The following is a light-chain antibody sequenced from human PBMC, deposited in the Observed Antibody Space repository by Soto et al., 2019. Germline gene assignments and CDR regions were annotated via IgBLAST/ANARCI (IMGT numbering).Light chain of an antibody. CDR2: GNR. CDR1: NSNIGAGYD. V-gene: IGLV1-40*01. CDR3: QSFDTSLSVV. J-gene: IGLJ2*01. Sequence: QSALTQPPSVSGAPGQRVTISCTGSNSNIGAGYDVHWYQQLPGTAPKLLIHGNRNRPSGVPDRFSGSKSGTSASLAITGLQAEDEADYYCQSFDTSLSVVFGGGTKLTVL.